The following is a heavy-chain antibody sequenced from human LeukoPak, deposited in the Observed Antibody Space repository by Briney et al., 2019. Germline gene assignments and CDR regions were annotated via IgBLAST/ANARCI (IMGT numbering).Heavy chain of an antibody. J-gene: IGHJ6*02. CDR1: GGSISSGSYY. D-gene: IGHD2-2*01. Sequence: SETLSLTCTVSGGSISSGSYYWSWIRQPAGKGLEWIGRIYTSGSTNYNPSLKSRVTISVDTSKNQSSLKLSSVTAADTAVYYCARSEVVPAYYYGMDVWGQGTTVTVSS. CDR3: ARSEVVPAYYYGMDV. V-gene: IGHV4-61*02. CDR2: IYTSGST.